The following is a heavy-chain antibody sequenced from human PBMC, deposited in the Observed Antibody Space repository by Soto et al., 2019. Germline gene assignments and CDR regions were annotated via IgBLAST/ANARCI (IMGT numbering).Heavy chain of an antibody. D-gene: IGHD4-17*01. CDR1: GGSISSGGYY. CDR2: IYYSGST. Sequence: NPSETLSLTCTVSGGSISSGGYYWSWIRQHPGKGLEWIGYIYYSGSTYYNPSLKSRVTISVDTSKNQFSLKLSSVTAADTAVYYCARTSHKNYGGNLDYWGQGTLVTVSS. CDR3: ARTSHKNYGGNLDY. V-gene: IGHV4-31*03. J-gene: IGHJ4*02.